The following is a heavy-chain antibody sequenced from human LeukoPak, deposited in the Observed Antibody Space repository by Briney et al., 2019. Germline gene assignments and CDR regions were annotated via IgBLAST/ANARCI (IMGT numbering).Heavy chain of an antibody. CDR3: ARDGGDYTPFDS. D-gene: IGHD4-17*01. J-gene: IGHJ4*02. Sequence: SETLSLTCTVSGGSMSSYYWSWIRQPPGKGLEWIGYISYTGNTKYDPSLKSRVTISLDTSQRQFSLMLTSVTAADTAVYYCARDGGDYTPFDSWGQGTIVTVSS. CDR1: GGSMSSYY. CDR2: ISYTGNT. V-gene: IGHV4-59*13.